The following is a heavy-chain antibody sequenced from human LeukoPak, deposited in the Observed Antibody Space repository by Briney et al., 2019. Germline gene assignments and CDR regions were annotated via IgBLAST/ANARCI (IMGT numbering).Heavy chain of an antibody. CDR2: IYHSGST. D-gene: IGHD6-19*01. V-gene: IGHV4-30-2*01. Sequence: SETLSLTCAVSGGSISSGGYSWSWIRQPPGKGLEWIGYIYHSGSTYYNPSLKSRVTISVDRSKNQFSLKLSSVTAADTAVYYCARDPVQAVAGTRFDYWGQGTLVTVSS. J-gene: IGHJ4*02. CDR3: ARDPVQAVAGTRFDY. CDR1: GGSISSGGYS.